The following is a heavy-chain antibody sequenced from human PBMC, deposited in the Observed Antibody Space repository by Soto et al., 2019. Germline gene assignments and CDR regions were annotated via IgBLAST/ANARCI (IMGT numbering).Heavy chain of an antibody. J-gene: IGHJ6*02. V-gene: IGHV3-53*01. D-gene: IGHD4-4*01. CDR3: ARLTTVFDYGMDV. CDR2: IYSGGST. Sequence: EVQLVESGGGLIQPGGSLRLSCAASGFTVSSNYMSWVRQAPGKGLEWVSVIYSGGSTYYADSVKGRFTISRDNSKNTLYIQMNRLRAEDTAVYYCARLTTVFDYGMDVWGQGTTVTVSS. CDR1: GFTVSSNY.